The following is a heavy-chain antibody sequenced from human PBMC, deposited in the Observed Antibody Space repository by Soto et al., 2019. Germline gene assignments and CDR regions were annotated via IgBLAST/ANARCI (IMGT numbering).Heavy chain of an antibody. J-gene: IGHJ4*02. CDR3: ARDGVVRGVSYFDY. D-gene: IGHD3-10*01. CDR2: INHSGST. Sequence: SETLSLTCAVYGGSFSGYYWSWIRQPPGKGLEWIGEINHSGSTNYNPSLKSRVTISVDTSKNQFSLKLSSVTAADTAVYYCARDGVVRGVSYFDYWGQGTLVTVSS. CDR1: GGSFSGYY. V-gene: IGHV4-34*01.